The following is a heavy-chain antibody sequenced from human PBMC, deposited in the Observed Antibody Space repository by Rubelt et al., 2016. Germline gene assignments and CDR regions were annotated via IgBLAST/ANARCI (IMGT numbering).Heavy chain of an antibody. D-gene: IGHD7-27*01. CDR3: ARSQAHWDEDAFDI. CDR1: RYSISSGYY. J-gene: IGHJ3*02. Sequence: QVQLQGSGPGLVKSSETLSLTCSVSRYSISSGYYWGWIRQPPGKGLEWIGRIHTSGRTKYNPSPKSRVNMAVDKTKNKFSLKLRSVTAADTAVYYCARSQAHWDEDAFDIWGQGTMVIVSS. V-gene: IGHV4-38-2*01. CDR2: IHTSGRT.